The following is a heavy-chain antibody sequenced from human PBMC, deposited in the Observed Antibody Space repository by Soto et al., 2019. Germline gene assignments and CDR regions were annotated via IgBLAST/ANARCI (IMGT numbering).Heavy chain of an antibody. D-gene: IGHD4-4*01. CDR3: ARSPNDYNYHYYGLDV. V-gene: IGHV4-59*01. CDR2: IYYSGNT. Sequence: QVQLQESGPGLVKPSETLSLTCVVSGGSISSYYWSWIRQPPGKGLECIGYIYYSGNTKYNPSLESRVTISVDMSKNQFSLNLRSATAADTAVDYCARSPNDYNYHYYGLDVWGQGTTVTVSS. J-gene: IGHJ6*02. CDR1: GGSISSYY.